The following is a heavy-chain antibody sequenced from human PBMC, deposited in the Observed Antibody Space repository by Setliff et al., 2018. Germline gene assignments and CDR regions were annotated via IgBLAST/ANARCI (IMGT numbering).Heavy chain of an antibody. CDR3: ARERYFDY. V-gene: IGHV1-8*02. CDR2: INPNSGKT. J-gene: IGHJ4*02. CDR1: GYTFTGHY. Sequence: ASVKVSCKASGYTFTGHYIHWVRQAPGQGLEWMGWINPNSGKTGYAQKFQGRVIMTRNTSISTAYLELNTLRSDDTAVYYCARERYFDYWGQGTLVTVSS.